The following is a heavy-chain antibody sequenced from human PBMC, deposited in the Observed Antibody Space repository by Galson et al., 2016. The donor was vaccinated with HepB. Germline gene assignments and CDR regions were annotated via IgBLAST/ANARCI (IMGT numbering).Heavy chain of an antibody. CDR2: ISYDGSNK. Sequence: SLRLSCAASGFTVSSNYMSWVRQAPGKGLEWVASISYDGSNKYYGDSAKGRFTASRDNSKNTVYLQMDSLRVEDTAVYYCAKPRDYLEGPDYWGQGTLVTVSS. V-gene: IGHV3-30*18. J-gene: IGHJ4*02. CDR3: AKPRDYLEGPDY. D-gene: IGHD4-11*01. CDR1: GFTVSSNY.